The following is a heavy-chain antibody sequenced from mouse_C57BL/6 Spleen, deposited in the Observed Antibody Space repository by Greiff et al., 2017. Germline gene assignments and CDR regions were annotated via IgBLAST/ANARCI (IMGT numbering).Heavy chain of an antibody. V-gene: IGHV1-47*01. CDR1: GYTFTTYP. CDR2: FHPYNDDT. D-gene: IGHD2-12*01. Sequence: QVQLKQSGAELVKPGASVKMSCKASGYTFTTYPIEWMKQNHGKSLEWIGNFHPYNDDTKYNEKFKGKATLTVEKSSSTVYLELSRVTSDDSAVYYCAGGGEYDVGFAYWGQGTLVTVSA. CDR3: AGGGEYDVGFAY. J-gene: IGHJ3*01.